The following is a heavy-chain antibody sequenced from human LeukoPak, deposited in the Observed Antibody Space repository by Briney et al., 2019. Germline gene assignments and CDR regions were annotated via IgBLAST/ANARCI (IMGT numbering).Heavy chain of an antibody. CDR3: AREARYYYGSGSYVTY. V-gene: IGHV3-66*02. CDR1: GFTVSSNY. Sequence: GGSLRLSCAASGFTVSSNYMSWVRQAPGKGLEWVSVIYSGGSTYYADSVKGRFTISRDNSKNTLYLQMNSLRAEDTAVYYCAREARYYYGSGSYVTYWGQGTLVTVSS. CDR2: IYSGGST. J-gene: IGHJ4*02. D-gene: IGHD3-10*01.